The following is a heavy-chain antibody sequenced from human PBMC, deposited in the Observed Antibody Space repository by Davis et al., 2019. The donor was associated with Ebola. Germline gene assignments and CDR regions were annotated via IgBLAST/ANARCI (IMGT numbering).Heavy chain of an antibody. V-gene: IGHV3-30*03. CDR1: GFTFSSYW. J-gene: IGHJ4*02. D-gene: IGHD4-23*01. Sequence: GESLKISCAASGFTFSSYWMSWVRQAPGKGLEWVAVISYDGSNKYYADSVKGRFTISRDNSKNTLYLQMNSLRAEDTAVYYCARDPSTTVVTRVFDYWGQGTLVTVSS. CDR2: ISYDGSNK. CDR3: ARDPSTTVVTRVFDY.